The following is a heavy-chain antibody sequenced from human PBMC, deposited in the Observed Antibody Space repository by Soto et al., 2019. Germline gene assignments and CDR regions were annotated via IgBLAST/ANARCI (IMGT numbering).Heavy chain of an antibody. CDR3: ARAPSYDFSHRGDAFDI. CDR1: GFTFSSYG. J-gene: IGHJ3*02. D-gene: IGHD3-3*01. Sequence: PGVSLRLSCAASGFTFSSYGMHWVRQAPGKGLEWVAVISYDGSNKYYADSVKGRFTISRDNSKNTLYLQMNSLRAEDTAVYYCARAPSYDFSHRGDAFDIWGQGTMVTVSS. CDR2: ISYDGSNK. V-gene: IGHV3-30-3*01.